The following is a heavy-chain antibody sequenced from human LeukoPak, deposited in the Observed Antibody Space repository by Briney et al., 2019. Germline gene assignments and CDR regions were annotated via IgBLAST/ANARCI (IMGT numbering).Heavy chain of an antibody. CDR1: GGSISSGSYY. CDR3: ARELIVVPAAWFDP. Sequence: SQTLSLTCTVSGGSISSGSYYWSWIRQPAGKGLEWIGRIYTSGSTNYNPSLKSRVTISVDTSKNQFSLKLSSVTAADTAVYYCARELIVVPAAWFDPWGQGTLVTVSS. CDR2: IYTSGST. D-gene: IGHD2-2*01. V-gene: IGHV4-61*02. J-gene: IGHJ5*02.